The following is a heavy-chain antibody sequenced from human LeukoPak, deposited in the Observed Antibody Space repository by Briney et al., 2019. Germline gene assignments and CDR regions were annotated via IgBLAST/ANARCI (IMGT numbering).Heavy chain of an antibody. V-gene: IGHV4-4*07. D-gene: IGHD1-7*01. Sequence: SETLSLTCTVSGGSISSYSWSWIRQPAGKGLEWIGRIYTSGSTNYNPSLKSRVTMSVDTSKNQFSLKLSSVTAADTAVYYCAREDWNYVNGMDVWGQGTTVTVSS. CDR2: IYTSGST. CDR1: GGSISSYS. CDR3: AREDWNYVNGMDV. J-gene: IGHJ6*02.